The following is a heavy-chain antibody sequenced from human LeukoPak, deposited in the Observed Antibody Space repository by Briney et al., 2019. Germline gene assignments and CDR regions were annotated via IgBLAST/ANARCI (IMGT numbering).Heavy chain of an antibody. CDR1: GYSINSGYY. J-gene: IGHJ3*02. D-gene: IGHD3-22*01. CDR2: IYHSGTT. Sequence: PSETLSLTCTVSGYSINSGYYWGWIRQPPGKGLEWIGNIYHSGTTYYNPSLKSRVTISVDTSKNQFSLKVSSVTAADTAVYYCARATLQYDYDSRNAFDIWGQGTMVNVSS. CDR3: ARATLQYDYDSRNAFDI. V-gene: IGHV4-38-2*02.